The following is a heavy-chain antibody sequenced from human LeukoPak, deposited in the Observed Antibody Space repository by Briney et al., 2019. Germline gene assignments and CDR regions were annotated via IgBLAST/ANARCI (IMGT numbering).Heavy chain of an antibody. D-gene: IGHD1-20*01. CDR2: ISGYNGNT. CDR3: ARGSMTGAKFLAFEI. Sequence: ASVNVSCKASGYTCTTYGIAWVRQAPGQGLEWMGWISGYNGNTNYAQKLQGRVTMTTDTSTSTANMELRSLRFDDTAVYYCARGSMTGAKFLAFEIWGQGTMVTVSS. V-gene: IGHV1-18*01. J-gene: IGHJ3*02. CDR1: GYTCTTYG.